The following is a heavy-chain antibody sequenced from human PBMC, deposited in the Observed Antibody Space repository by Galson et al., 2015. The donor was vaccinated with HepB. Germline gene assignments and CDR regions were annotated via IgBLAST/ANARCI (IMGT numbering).Heavy chain of an antibody. CDR3: ARAPWGYSGYDYVSWFDP. J-gene: IGHJ5*02. V-gene: IGHV4-39*01. CDR2: IYYSGST. CDR1: GGSISSSSFY. D-gene: IGHD5-12*01. Sequence: SETLSLTCTVSGGSISSSSFYWGWIRQPPGKGLEWIGSIYYSGSTYYNPSLKSRVTISVDTSKDQFSLKLSSVTAADTAVYYCARAPWGYSGYDYVSWFDPWGQGTLVTVSS.